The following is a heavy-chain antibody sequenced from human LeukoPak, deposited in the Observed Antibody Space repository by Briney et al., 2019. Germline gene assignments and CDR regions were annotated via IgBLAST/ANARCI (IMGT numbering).Heavy chain of an antibody. CDR3: ARVDSINWYDSRGYFDY. Sequence: SETLSLTCTVSGGSISTYYWSWIRQHPGKGLEWIGYVYYTGSTNYNPSLKSRVTLSVDTSKNQFSLNLSSVTAADTAVYYCARVDSINWYDSRGYFDYWGQGTLVTVSS. D-gene: IGHD6-13*01. V-gene: IGHV4-59*01. CDR2: VYYTGST. J-gene: IGHJ4*02. CDR1: GGSISTYY.